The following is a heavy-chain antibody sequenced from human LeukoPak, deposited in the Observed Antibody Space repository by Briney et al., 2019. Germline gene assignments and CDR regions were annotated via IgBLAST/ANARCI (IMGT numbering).Heavy chain of an antibody. Sequence: SETLSLTCTVSGGSISSYYWSWIRQPPGKGLEWIGYIYYSGSTNYNPSLKSRVTISVDASKNQFSLKLSSVTAADTAVYYCARARANWRRGFDYWGQGTLVTVSS. V-gene: IGHV4-59*01. D-gene: IGHD7-27*01. J-gene: IGHJ4*02. CDR1: GGSISSYY. CDR3: ARARANWRRGFDY. CDR2: IYYSGST.